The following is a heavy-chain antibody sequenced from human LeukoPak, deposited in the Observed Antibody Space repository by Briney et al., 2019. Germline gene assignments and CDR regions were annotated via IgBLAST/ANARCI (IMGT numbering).Heavy chain of an antibody. J-gene: IGHJ4*02. CDR2: IKQDGSDK. V-gene: IGHV3-7*04. D-gene: IGHD3-22*01. CDR1: GFTFSSYW. Sequence: GGPLRLSCAASGFTFSSYWMSWVRQARGKGLEWVANIKQDGSDKYYVDSVKGRFTISRDNAKDSLYLQMNSLRAEDTAVYYCARDPYDSSWGLCYFDYWGQGNLVTVSS. CDR3: ARDPYDSSWGLCYFDY.